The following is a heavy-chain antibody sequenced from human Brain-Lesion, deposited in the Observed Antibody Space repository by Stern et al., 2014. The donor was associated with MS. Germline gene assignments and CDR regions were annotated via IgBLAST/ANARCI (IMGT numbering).Heavy chain of an antibody. CDR2: VSYDGSNK. J-gene: IGHJ5*02. D-gene: IGHD2/OR15-2a*01. CDR3: AKDRQYLTYFFDH. CDR1: GFTFGSCA. V-gene: IGHV3-30*18. Sequence: VQLVESGGGVVQPGRPLRLSCVASGFTFGSCAMHWVRQAPGKGLEWVAGVSYDGSNKYYADSVKGRFTISRDNSQNTLYMQMSSLRPKDTAVYYCAKDRQYLTYFFDHWGQGSLVTVSS.